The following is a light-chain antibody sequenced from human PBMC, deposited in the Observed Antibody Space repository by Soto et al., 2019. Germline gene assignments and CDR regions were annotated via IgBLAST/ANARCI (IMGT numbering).Light chain of an antibody. CDR1: SSNIGKNY. CDR2: EDN. V-gene: IGLV1-51*02. J-gene: IGLJ2*01. CDR3: GTWDSSLSAVK. Sequence: QSVLTQPPSVSAAPGQKVTISCSGSSSNIGKNYVSWYQQFPGAAPKLLICEDNKRPSGIPDRFSGSKSGTSATLGIAGLQTGDEADYYCGTWDSSLSAVKFGGGTKLTVL.